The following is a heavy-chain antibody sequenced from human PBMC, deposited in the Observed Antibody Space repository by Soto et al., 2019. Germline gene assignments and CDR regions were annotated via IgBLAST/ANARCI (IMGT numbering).Heavy chain of an antibody. Sequence: PSETLSLTCAVYGGSFSGYYWTWIRQPPGKGLEWIGEINHSGSTNYNPSLKSRVTISVDTSKNQFSLKLSSVTAADTAVYYCARDPRWELPYSFDYWGQGTLVTVSS. CDR3: ARDPRWELPYSFDY. V-gene: IGHV4-34*01. D-gene: IGHD1-26*01. J-gene: IGHJ4*02. CDR1: GGSFSGYY. CDR2: INHSGST.